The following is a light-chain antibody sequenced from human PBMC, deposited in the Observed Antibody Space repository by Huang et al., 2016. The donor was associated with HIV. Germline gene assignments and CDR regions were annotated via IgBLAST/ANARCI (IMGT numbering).Light chain of an antibody. CDR2: WAS. CDR1: QSVLHSCSNKNF. Sequence: DIVMTQSPDSLAVSLGERATINCRSSQSVLHSCSNKNFLAWYQHKPGQPSKLLLYWASIREPGVPDRFSGSGSGTDFTLTISSLQAEDVAVYYCQHYYSTPWTFGQGTKVEIK. J-gene: IGKJ1*01. CDR3: QHYYSTPWT. V-gene: IGKV4-1*01.